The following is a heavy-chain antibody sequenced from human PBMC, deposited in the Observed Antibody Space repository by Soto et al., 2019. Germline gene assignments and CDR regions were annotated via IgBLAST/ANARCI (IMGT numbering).Heavy chain of an antibody. CDR3: ARGGGGGLFDP. J-gene: IGHJ5*02. V-gene: IGHV3-11*06. Sequence: KPGGSLRLSCATSGFSISDSYMSWIRQAPGKGLEWISYISPRSTFRDYADSLKGRFTISRDSVKNSVYLQMNNLTADDTGVYYCARGGGGGLFDPWGQGSLVTVSS. CDR2: ISPRSTFR. CDR1: GFSISDSY. D-gene: IGHD2-21*01.